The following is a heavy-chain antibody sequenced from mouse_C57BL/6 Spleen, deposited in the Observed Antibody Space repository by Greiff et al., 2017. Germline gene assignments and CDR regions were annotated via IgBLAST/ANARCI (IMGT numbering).Heavy chain of an antibody. D-gene: IGHD1-1*01. V-gene: IGHV1-80*01. CDR1: GYAFSSYW. J-gene: IGHJ4*01. CDR2: IYPGDGDT. Sequence: QVQLQQSGAELVKPGASVKISCKASGYAFSSYWMTWVQQRPGKGLEWIGQIYPGDGDTNYNGKFKGKATLTADKSSSTADMQLSSLTSEDSAVYFCASEGYYYGSSSGAMDYWGQGTSVTVSS. CDR3: ASEGYYYGSSSGAMDY.